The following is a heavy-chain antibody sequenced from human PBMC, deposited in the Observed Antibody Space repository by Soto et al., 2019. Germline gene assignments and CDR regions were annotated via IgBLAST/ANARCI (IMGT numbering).Heavy chain of an antibody. CDR3: ARVGGDSYYFDY. CDR1: GGSISSGDYY. V-gene: IGHV4-30-4*01. D-gene: IGHD3-16*01. J-gene: IGHJ4*02. Sequence: SETLSLTCTVSGGSISSGDYYWSWIRQPPGKGLEWIGYIYYSGSTYYNPSLKSRVTISVDTSKNQFSLKLSSVTAADTAVYYCARVGGDSYYFDYWGQGTLVTVSS. CDR2: IYYSGST.